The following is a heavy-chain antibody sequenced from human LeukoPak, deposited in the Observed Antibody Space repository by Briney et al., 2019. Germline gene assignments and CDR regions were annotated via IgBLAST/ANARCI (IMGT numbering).Heavy chain of an antibody. Sequence: GGSLRLSCTTSGFNFSDSRMTWVRQAPGKGLEWVANISRDGTEKRFLASVEGRFTISRDNAKNSLDLQMRSLRPQDTAVYFCVRGDWYFDYWGQGILVTVSP. V-gene: IGHV3-7*04. D-gene: IGHD2-21*01. J-gene: IGHJ4*02. CDR1: GFNFSDSR. CDR2: ISRDGTEK. CDR3: VRGDWYFDY.